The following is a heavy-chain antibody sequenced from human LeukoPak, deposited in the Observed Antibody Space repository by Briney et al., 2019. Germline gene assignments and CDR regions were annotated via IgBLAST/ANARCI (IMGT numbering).Heavy chain of an antibody. J-gene: IGHJ4*02. D-gene: IGHD3-3*01. CDR1: GFTFSSYW. CDR2: IKQDGSEK. Sequence: GSLRLSCAASGFTFSSYWMSWVRQAPGKGLEWVANIKQDGSEKYYVDSVKGRFTISRDNAKNSLYLQMNSLRAEDTAVYYCAREITIFGGYYLDYWGQGTLVTVSS. CDR3: AREITIFGGYYLDY. V-gene: IGHV3-7*03.